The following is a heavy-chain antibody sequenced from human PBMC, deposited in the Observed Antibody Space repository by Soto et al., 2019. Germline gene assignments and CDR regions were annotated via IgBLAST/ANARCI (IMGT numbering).Heavy chain of an antibody. V-gene: IGHV5-10-1*01. Sequence: PGESLKISCKGSGYSFTSYWISWVRQMPGKGLEWMGRIDPSDSYTNYSPSFQGHVTISADKSISTAYLQWSSLKASDTAMYYCARRVYCSSTSCYDDAFDIWGQGTMVTVPS. J-gene: IGHJ3*02. CDR3: ARRVYCSSTSCYDDAFDI. CDR1: GYSFTSYW. D-gene: IGHD2-2*01. CDR2: IDPSDSYT.